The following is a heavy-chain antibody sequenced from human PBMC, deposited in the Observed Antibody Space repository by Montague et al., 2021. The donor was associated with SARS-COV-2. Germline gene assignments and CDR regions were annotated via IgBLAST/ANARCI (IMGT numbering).Heavy chain of an antibody. J-gene: IGHJ6*02. CDR1: GTSITSTSYY. CDR2: ISYRGIT. CDR3: ARWDYDFWSGSSRGLDV. Sequence: SETLSLTCTVSGTSITSTSYYWAWIRQSPAGDLEWLGTISYRGITYSNPSLNSRVSVSADTSKNQVSLNLDSVTAADTAVYYCARWDYDFWSGSSRGLDVWGQGTTVTVSS. V-gene: IGHV4-39*01. D-gene: IGHD3-3*01.